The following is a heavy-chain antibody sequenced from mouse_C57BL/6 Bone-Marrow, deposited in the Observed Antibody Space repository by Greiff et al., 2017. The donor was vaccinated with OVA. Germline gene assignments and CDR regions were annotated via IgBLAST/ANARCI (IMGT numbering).Heavy chain of an antibody. CDR2: ISSGSSNI. Sequence: EVKLQESGGGLVKPGGSLQLSCAASGFTFSDYGMHWVRQAPEKGLEWVAYISSGSSNIYYADTVKGRFTISRDNAKNTLFMQSTRLRSEDTAMYYCARAYDYGYAMDYWGQGTSVTVSS. V-gene: IGHV5-17*01. D-gene: IGHD2-4*01. J-gene: IGHJ4*01. CDR3: ARAYDYGYAMDY. CDR1: GFTFSDYG.